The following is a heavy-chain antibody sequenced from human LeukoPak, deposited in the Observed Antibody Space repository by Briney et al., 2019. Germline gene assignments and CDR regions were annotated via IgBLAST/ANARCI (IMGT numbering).Heavy chain of an antibody. CDR3: ARSDSQGTFDS. J-gene: IGHJ3*02. D-gene: IGHD2-15*01. Sequence: GGSLRLSCAASGFTFSGYWMSWVRQAPGKGLEWVANIIQHGSQTYYAESVKGRCTISRDNAKNSLYLQMNSLRDEDTAVYYCARSDSQGTFDSWGQGSMVTVSS. V-gene: IGHV3-7*05. CDR2: IIQHGSQT. CDR1: GFTFSGYW.